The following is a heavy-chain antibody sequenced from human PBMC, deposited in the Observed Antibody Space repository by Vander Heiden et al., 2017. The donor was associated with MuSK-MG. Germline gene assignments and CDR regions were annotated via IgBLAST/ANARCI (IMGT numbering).Heavy chain of an antibody. CDR3: ATTRGGNTRDFDY. CDR2: INGDGTST. V-gene: IGHV3-74*01. D-gene: IGHD2-2*01. CDR1: GFTFSSYN. J-gene: IGHJ4*02. Sequence: EVQVVESGGGLVQPGGSLRLSCAASGFTFSSYNMHWVRQVPGKGLMWVSRINGDGTSTTYADAVKGRFTISRDNAKNTLYLQMTSMRAEDTAVYYSATTRGGNTRDFDYWGQGTLVTVSS.